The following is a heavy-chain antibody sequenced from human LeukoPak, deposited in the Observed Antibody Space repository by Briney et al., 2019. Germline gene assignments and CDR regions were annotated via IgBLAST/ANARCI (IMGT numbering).Heavy chain of an antibody. V-gene: IGHV3-30-3*02. CDR2: ISYDGSNK. CDR1: GFTFSSYA. Sequence: GGSLRLSCAASGFTFSSYAMHWVRQAPGKGLEWVAVISYDGSNKYYADSVKGRFTISRDNSKNTLYLQMNSLRAEDTAVYYCAKSDYSNLDWGQGTLVTVSS. D-gene: IGHD4-4*01. CDR3: AKSDYSNLD. J-gene: IGHJ4*02.